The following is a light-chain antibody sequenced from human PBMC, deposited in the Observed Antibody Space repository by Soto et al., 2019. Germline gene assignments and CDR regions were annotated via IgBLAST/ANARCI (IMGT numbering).Light chain of an antibody. J-gene: IGKJ1*01. V-gene: IGKV3-20*01. Sequence: VMTKTTATLSVSPGERATLSCMASQSVTSNYLAWYQQKPGQAPRLLIYGVSSRATGVPDRFSGSGSGTDFTLTISRLEPEDFAVYYCQQYPDWSLTFGQGTKVDIK. CDR1: QSVTSNY. CDR3: QQYPDWSLT. CDR2: GVS.